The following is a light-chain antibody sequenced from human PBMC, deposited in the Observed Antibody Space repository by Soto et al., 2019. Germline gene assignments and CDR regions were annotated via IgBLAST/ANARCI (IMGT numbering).Light chain of an antibody. CDR1: QSIGSSY. CDR3: QQRSNWLMYT. Sequence: EIVLTQSPGTLSLSPGERATLSCRASQSIGSSYLAWYQQKPGQAPRLLIYDASNRATGIPARFSGSGSGTDFTLTISSLEPEDFAVYYCQQRSNWLMYTFGQGTKLEIK. V-gene: IGKV3D-20*02. J-gene: IGKJ2*01. CDR2: DAS.